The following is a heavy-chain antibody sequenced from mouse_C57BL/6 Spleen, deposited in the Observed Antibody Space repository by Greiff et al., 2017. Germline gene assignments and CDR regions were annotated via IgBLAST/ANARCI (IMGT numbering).Heavy chain of an antibody. CDR2: IDPSDSYT. CDR3: ATSTMVTTEYYFDY. CDR1: GYTFTSYW. V-gene: IGHV1-69*01. J-gene: IGHJ2*01. D-gene: IGHD2-2*01. Sequence: VQLQQPGAELVMPGASVKLSCKASGYTFTSYWMHWVKQRPGQGLEWIGEIDPSDSYTNYNQKFKGKSTLTVDKSSSTAYMQLSSLTSEDSAVYYCATSTMVTTEYYFDYWGQGTTLTVSS.